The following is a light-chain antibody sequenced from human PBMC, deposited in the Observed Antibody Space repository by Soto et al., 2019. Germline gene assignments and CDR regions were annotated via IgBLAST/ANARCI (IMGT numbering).Light chain of an antibody. CDR2: GAS. J-gene: IGKJ4*01. V-gene: IGKV3-20*01. CDR1: QSLTAN. Sequence: EIVLTQSPGTLSLSPGERAALSCWASQSLTANLAWYQQKPGQPPRPLIYGASTRAAGIPDRFTGSGSGTEFTLTINSLEPEDAAVYFCQQYGSSPLTFGGGTKVEI. CDR3: QQYGSSPLT.